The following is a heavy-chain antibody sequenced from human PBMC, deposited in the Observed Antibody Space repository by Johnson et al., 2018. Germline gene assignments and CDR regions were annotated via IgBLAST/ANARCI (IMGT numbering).Heavy chain of an antibody. D-gene: IGHD5-18*01. CDR1: GFRFGDYA. Sequence: VQLVESGGGLVKPGQSMRLSCTASGFRFGDYAMSWFRQAPGKGLEWLGSIRSKASGGTTEHAASVKGRFIISSDDSKNIAYLQMNSLISDDKAVYYCATTYIYTYGPEGYYYYMDVWGKGTTVTVSS. CDR2: IRSKASGGTT. V-gene: IGHV3-49*05. J-gene: IGHJ6*03. CDR3: ATTYIYTYGPEGYYYYMDV.